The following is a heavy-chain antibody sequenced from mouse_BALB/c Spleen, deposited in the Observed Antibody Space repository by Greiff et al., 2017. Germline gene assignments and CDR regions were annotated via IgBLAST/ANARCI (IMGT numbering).Heavy chain of an antibody. CDR3: ARSMMTTTVDY. Sequence: QVQLQQPGAELARPGASVKMSCKASGYTFTSYTMHWVKQRPGQGLEWIGYINPSSGYTEYNQKFKDKTTLTADKSSSTAYMQLSSLTSEDSAVYYCARSMMTTTVDYWGQGTTLTVSS. J-gene: IGHJ2*01. V-gene: IGHV1-4*02. CDR2: INPSSGYT. D-gene: IGHD2-4*01. CDR1: GYTFTSYT.